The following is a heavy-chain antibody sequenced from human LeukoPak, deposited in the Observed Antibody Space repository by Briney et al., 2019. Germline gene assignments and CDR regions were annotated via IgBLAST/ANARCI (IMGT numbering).Heavy chain of an antibody. CDR3: AREGPYGDYGAFDY. Sequence: GGSLGLSCVTSGFTFSSYSMNWVRQAPGKGLEWVSYISSSSSTKHYADSVKGRFTISRDNAKNSLYLQMNSLRTEDTGVYYCAREGPYGDYGAFDYWGQGTLVTVSS. D-gene: IGHD4-17*01. J-gene: IGHJ4*02. CDR1: GFTFSSYS. V-gene: IGHV3-48*04. CDR2: ISSSSSTK.